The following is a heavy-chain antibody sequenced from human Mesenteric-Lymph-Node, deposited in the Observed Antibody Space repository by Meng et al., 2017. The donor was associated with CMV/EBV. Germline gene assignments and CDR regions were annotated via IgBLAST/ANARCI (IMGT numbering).Heavy chain of an antibody. CDR3: ARDQGGDDFWSGYNYYYYYGMDV. V-gene: IGHV3-30*02. J-gene: IGHJ6*02. CDR2: IQYDGKNQ. D-gene: IGHD3-3*01. Sequence: GGPLRLSCAASGFTFSSYGMHWVRQAPGKGLEWVALIQYDGKNQYYVDSVKGRFTVSRDNAKNSLYLQMNSLRAEDTAVYYCARDQGGDDFWSGYNYYYYYGMDVWGQGTTVTVSS. CDR1: GFTFSSYG.